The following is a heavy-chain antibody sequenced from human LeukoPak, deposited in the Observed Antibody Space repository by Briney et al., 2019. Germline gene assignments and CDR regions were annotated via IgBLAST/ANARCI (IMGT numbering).Heavy chain of an antibody. CDR1: GFTFSSYW. V-gene: IGHV3-7*01. Sequence: GGSLRLSCAASGFTFSSYWMSWVRQAPGKGLEWVAHIKQDGSEKYYVDSVKGRFTISRDNAKNSLYLQMNSLRAEDTAVYYCARDSYYDYVWGSYRAVDLDYWGQGTVVTVSS. J-gene: IGHJ4*02. CDR3: ARDSYYDYVWGSYRAVDLDY. D-gene: IGHD3-16*02. CDR2: IKQDGSEK.